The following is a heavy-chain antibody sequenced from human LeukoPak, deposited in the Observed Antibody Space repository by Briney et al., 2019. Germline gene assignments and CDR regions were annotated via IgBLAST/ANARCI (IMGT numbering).Heavy chain of an antibody. CDR2: IRYDGSNK. J-gene: IGHJ4*02. CDR1: GFTFSSYW. CDR3: AKDYTPDY. V-gene: IGHV3-30*02. Sequence: GGSLRLSCAASGFTFSSYWMSWVRQAPGKGLEWVAFIRYDGSNKYYADSVKGRFTISRDNSKNTQYLQMNSLRAEDTAVYYCAKDYTPDYWGQGTLVTVSS.